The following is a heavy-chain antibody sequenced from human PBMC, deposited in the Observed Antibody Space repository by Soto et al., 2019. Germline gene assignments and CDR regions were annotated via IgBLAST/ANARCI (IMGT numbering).Heavy chain of an antibody. Sequence: GGSLRLSCAASGFTFSSYAMHWVRQAPGKGLEWVAVISYDGSNKYYADSVKGRFTISRDNSKNTLYLQMNSLRAEDTAVYYCARDLEVLGFETKDSGSPDYWGQGTLVTVSS. J-gene: IGHJ4*02. D-gene: IGHD3-10*01. CDR2: ISYDGSNK. CDR1: GFTFSSYA. CDR3: ARDLEVLGFETKDSGSPDY. V-gene: IGHV3-30*04.